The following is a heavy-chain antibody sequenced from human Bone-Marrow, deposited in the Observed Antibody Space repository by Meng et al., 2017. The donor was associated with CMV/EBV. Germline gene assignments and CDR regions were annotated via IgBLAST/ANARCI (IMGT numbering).Heavy chain of an antibody. CDR3: AKDLGLLLRVFDY. Sequence: GESLKISCAASGFTFSSYGMHWVRQAPGKGQEWVAVIWYDGSNKYYADSVKGRFTISRDNSKNTLYLQMNSLRAEDTAVYYCAKDLGLLLRVFDYWGQGTLVTVSS. CDR2: IWYDGSNK. CDR1: GFTFSSYG. D-gene: IGHD3-16*01. V-gene: IGHV3-33*06. J-gene: IGHJ4*02.